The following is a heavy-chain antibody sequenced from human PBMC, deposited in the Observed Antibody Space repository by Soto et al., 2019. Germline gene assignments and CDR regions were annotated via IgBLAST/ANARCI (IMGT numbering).Heavy chain of an antibody. D-gene: IGHD2-2*01. V-gene: IGHV1-69*06. CDR2: IIPIFGTA. CDR3: ARVSVRHRVTAAQADYGMDV. J-gene: IGHJ6*02. CDR1: GGTFSSYA. Sequence: SVKVSCKASGGTFSSYAISWVRQAPGQGLEWMGGIIPIFGTANYAQKFQGRVTITADKSTSTAYMELSSLRSEDTAVYYCARVSVRHRVTAAQADYGMDVWGQGTTVTVSS.